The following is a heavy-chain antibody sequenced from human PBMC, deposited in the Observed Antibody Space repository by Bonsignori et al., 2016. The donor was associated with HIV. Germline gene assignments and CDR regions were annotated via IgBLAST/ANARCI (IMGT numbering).Heavy chain of an antibody. V-gene: IGHV4-39*07. Sequence: WIRQPPGKGLEWIGSIYYSGSTYYNPSLKSRVTISVDTSKNQFSLKLSSVTAADTAVYYCARGRKEGSGSYRPVDYWGQGTLVTVSS. CDR3: ARGRKEGSGSYRPVDY. J-gene: IGHJ4*02. D-gene: IGHD3-10*01. CDR2: IYYSGST.